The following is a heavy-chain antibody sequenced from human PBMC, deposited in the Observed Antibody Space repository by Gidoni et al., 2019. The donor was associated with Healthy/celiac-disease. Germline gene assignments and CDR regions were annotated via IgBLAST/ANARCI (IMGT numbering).Heavy chain of an antibody. CDR3: ARGGIAAAGDPGATDY. Sequence: QAQRVQSGAELWKPGAAVKVSCTRSVYTSTSYYMHWVRQAPGQGLEWMGIINPSGGSTSYAQKFQGRVTMTRDTSTSTVYMELSSLRSEDTAVYYCARGGIAAAGDPGATDYWGQGTLVTVSS. CDR1: VYTSTSYY. J-gene: IGHJ4*02. V-gene: IGHV1-46*03. D-gene: IGHD6-13*01. CDR2: INPSGGST.